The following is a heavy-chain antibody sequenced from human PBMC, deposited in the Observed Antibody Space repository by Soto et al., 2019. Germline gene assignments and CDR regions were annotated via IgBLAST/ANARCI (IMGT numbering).Heavy chain of an antibody. CDR3: GRGRSGELLMLY. D-gene: IGHD1-26*01. V-gene: IGHV1-2*02. CDR2: ITPQTGGT. J-gene: IGHJ4*02. CDR1: GYTFTGYY. Sequence: AASVKVSCKGSGYTFTGYYIHWVRQTPGQGPEWMGEITPQTGGTKYAQKYQGRVTMTRDTSITTVYMELSNLSPDDTAVYYCGRGRSGELLMLYWGQGTLVTVSS.